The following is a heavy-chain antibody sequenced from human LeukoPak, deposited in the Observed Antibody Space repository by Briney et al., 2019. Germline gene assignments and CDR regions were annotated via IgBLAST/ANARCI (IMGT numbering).Heavy chain of an antibody. J-gene: IGHJ4*02. CDR2: IYYSGST. D-gene: IGHD2-15*01. Sequence: SETLSLTCTVSGGSISSYYWSWIRQPPGKGLEWIGYIYYSGSTNYNPSLKSRVTISVDTSKNQFSLKLSSVTAADTAVYYCARDSCSGGSCYSDYFDYWGQGTLVTVSS. CDR1: GGSISSYY. V-gene: IGHV4-59*01. CDR3: ARDSCSGGSCYSDYFDY.